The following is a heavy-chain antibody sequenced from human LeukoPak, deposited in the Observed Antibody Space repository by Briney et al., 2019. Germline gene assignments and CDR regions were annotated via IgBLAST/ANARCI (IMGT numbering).Heavy chain of an antibody. CDR2: IRSKAYGGTT. D-gene: IGHD2-21*02. J-gene: IGHJ4*02. CDR3: AKTYPDIVVVTAIWFPTYYFDY. CDR1: GFTFGDYA. V-gene: IGHV3-49*03. Sequence: GGSLRLSCTASGFTFGDYAMSWFRQAPGKGLEWVGFIRSKAYGGTTEYAASVKGRFTISRDDSKSIAYLQMNSLRAEDTAVYYCAKTYPDIVVVTAIWFPTYYFDYWGQGTLVTVSS.